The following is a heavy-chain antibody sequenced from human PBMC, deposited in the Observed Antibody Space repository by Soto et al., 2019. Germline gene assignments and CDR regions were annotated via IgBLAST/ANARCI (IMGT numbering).Heavy chain of an antibody. J-gene: IGHJ3*02. D-gene: IGHD1-1*01. CDR2: MSHSGGT. Sequence: QVQLQQWGAELLKPSETLSLTCAVYGGFVSSGSYYWSWIRQPPGKGLEWIGEMSHSGGTHFNPSRKSRVTISVDTSKNQFSLKMSSVTAADTARYYGARGERGTATTVVDAFDIWGPGTMVTVSS. CDR3: ARGERGTATTVVDAFDI. V-gene: IGHV4-34*02. CDR1: GGFVSSGSYY.